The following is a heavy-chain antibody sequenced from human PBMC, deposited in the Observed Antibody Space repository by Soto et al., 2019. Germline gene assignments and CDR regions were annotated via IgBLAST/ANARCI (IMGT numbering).Heavy chain of an antibody. V-gene: IGHV4-59*01. D-gene: IGHD5-12*01. CDR1: GGSISSYY. CDR3: AREISGGYDHLYNWFDP. CDR2: IYYSGST. J-gene: IGHJ5*02. Sequence: SETLSLTCTVSGGSISSYYWSWIRQPPGKGLEWIAYIYYSGSTNYNPSLKSRVTISVDTSKNQFSLKLSSVTAADTAVYYCAREISGGYDHLYNWFDPWGQGTLVTVSS.